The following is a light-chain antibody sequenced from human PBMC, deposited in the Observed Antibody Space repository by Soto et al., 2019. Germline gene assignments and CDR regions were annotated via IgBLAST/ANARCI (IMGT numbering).Light chain of an antibody. CDR2: GTS. J-gene: IGKJ1*01. CDR1: QSVNSNY. V-gene: IGKV3-20*01. CDR3: QQYANSPRT. Sequence: EIVLTQSPGTLSLSPGERATLSCRASQSVNSNYLAWYQQKPGQGPRLLMYGTSNRATGIPDRFSGSGSGTDFTLTISRLEPEDFAVYYCQQYANSPRTFGQGTKVEIK.